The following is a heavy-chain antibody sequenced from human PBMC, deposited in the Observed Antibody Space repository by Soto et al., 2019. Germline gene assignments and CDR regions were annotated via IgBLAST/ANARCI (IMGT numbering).Heavy chain of an antibody. CDR3: AKCYSSGWSNDY. CDR1: GFTFSSYA. Sequence: GGSLRLSCAASGFTFSSYAMTWVRQAPGKGLEWVPIISGSGSGTYYADSVKGRFTISRDNSRNTLSLQMNSLRADDTAVYYCAKCYSSGWSNDYWGQGTLVTVSS. J-gene: IGHJ4*02. D-gene: IGHD6-19*01. CDR2: ISGSGSGT. V-gene: IGHV3-23*01.